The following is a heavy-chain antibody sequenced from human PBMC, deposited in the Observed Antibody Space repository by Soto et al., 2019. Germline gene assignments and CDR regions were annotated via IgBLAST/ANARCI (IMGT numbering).Heavy chain of an antibody. J-gene: IGHJ6*02. CDR1: GFTFSSHG. CDR2: ISHDGSNK. Sequence: QVQLVESGGGVVQPGKSLRLSCVASGFTFSSHGMHWVRQAPGKGLEWVAVISHDGSNKYYADSVKGRFTISRDNSKNTVYMQMNSLRAEDTGVYYCAKDRGTSACRVWCHDYGMDVWGQGTTVTVSS. D-gene: IGHD2-21*01. CDR3: AKDRGTSACRVWCHDYGMDV. V-gene: IGHV3-30*18.